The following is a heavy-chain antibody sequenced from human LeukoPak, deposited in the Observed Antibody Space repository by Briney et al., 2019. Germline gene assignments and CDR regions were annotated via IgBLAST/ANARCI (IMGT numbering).Heavy chain of an antibody. CDR2: IYSGGST. CDR1: GFTFDNYG. CDR3: ARGRNDYGDNYYFDY. J-gene: IGHJ4*02. V-gene: IGHV3-53*01. Sequence: GGSLRLSCAASGFTFDNYGMSWVRQAPGKGLEWVSIIYSGGSTFYADSVKGRFTISRDNSKNTLYLQMNSLRAEDTAVYYCARGRNDYGDNYYFDYWGQGTLVTVSS. D-gene: IGHD4-17*01.